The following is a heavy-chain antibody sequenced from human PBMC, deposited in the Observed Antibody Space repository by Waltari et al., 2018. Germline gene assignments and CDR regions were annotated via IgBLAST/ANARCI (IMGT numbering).Heavy chain of an antibody. Sequence: QVQLQESGPGLVKPSETLSLTCTVSGGSISSYYWSWIRQPPGKGLEWIGYIYYSGSTNSNPSLMSRVTISVDTSKNQFSLKLSSVTAADTAVYYCARVLVPAAHDAFDIWGQGTMVTVSS. CDR3: ARVLVPAAHDAFDI. J-gene: IGHJ3*02. CDR2: IYYSGST. D-gene: IGHD2-2*01. V-gene: IGHV4-59*01. CDR1: GGSISSYY.